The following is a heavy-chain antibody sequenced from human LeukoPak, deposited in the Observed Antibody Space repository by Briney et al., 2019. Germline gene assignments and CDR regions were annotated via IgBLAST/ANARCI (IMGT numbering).Heavy chain of an antibody. CDR3: ARDGVAGYFDY. Sequence: GGSLRLSCAASGFTFSGYVMTWVRQAPGKGLECVSSITFSSSHIYYADSVKGRFTISRDNTKDSLYLQMNSLRAEDTAVYYCARDGVAGYFDYWGQGTLVTVSS. V-gene: IGHV3-21*01. CDR2: ITFSSSHI. J-gene: IGHJ4*02. CDR1: GFTFSGYV. D-gene: IGHD6-19*01.